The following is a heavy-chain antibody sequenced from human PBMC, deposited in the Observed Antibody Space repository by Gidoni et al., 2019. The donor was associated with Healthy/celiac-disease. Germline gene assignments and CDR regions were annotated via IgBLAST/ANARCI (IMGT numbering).Heavy chain of an antibody. CDR3: GRYPYYFDY. Sequence: VPLLESGGGLVQPGGSLRLPCAASGFTFSSYAMSWVRQAPGKWLEWVSAISGSGGITYYADSVKGRFTISRYNSKNTLYLQMNSLRAEDTAVYYCGRYPYYFDYWGQGTLVTVSS. J-gene: IGHJ4*02. D-gene: IGHD3-16*02. CDR2: ISGSGGIT. CDR1: GFTFSSYA. V-gene: IGHV3-23*01.